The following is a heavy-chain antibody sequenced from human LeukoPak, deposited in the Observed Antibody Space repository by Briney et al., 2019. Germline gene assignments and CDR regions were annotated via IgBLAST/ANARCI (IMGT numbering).Heavy chain of an antibody. V-gene: IGHV3-7*01. Sequence: GGSLRLSCAASGFTFSSCWMSWVRQAPGKGLEWVANIKQDGSEKYYVDSVKGRFTISRDNAKNSLYLQMNSLRAEDTAVYYCARDPGYGDPFDYWGQGTLVTVSS. CDR2: IKQDGSEK. CDR1: GFTFSSCW. CDR3: ARDPGYGDPFDY. J-gene: IGHJ4*02. D-gene: IGHD4-17*01.